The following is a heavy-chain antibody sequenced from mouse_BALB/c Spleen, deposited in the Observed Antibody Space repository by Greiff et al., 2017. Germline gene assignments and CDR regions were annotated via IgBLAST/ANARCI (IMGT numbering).Heavy chain of an antibody. J-gene: IGHJ4*01. CDR2: INSNGGST. D-gene: IGHD2-3*01. CDR1: GFTFSSYG. Sequence: EVHLVESGGGLVQPGGSLKLSCAASGFTFSSYGMSWVRQTPDKRLELVATINSNGGSTYYPDSVKGRFTISRDNAKNTLYLQMSSLKSEDTAMYYCARDRGGYFMDYWGQGTSVTVSS. V-gene: IGHV5-6-3*01. CDR3: ARDRGGYFMDY.